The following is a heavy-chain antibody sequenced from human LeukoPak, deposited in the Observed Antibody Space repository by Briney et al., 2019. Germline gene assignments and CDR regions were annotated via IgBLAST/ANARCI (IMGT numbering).Heavy chain of an antibody. J-gene: IGHJ5*02. D-gene: IGHD6-13*01. CDR2: INHSGST. CDR3: AIGSSWYHWFDP. V-gene: IGHV4-34*01. CDR1: GGSISSYY. Sequence: PSETLSLTCTVSGGSISSYYWSWIRQPPGKGLEWIGEINHSGSTNYNPSLKSRVTISVDTSKNQFSLKLSSVTAADTAVYYCAIGSSWYHWFDPWGQGTLVTVSS.